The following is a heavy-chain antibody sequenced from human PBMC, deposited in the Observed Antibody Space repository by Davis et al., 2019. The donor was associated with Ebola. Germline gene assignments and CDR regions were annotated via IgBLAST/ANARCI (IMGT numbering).Heavy chain of an antibody. CDR3: ARDKRSSWYGGMDV. CDR2: IRSSDTTI. V-gene: IGHV3-11*01. Sequence: GESLKISCAASGFTLSDYYMSWIRQAPGKGLEWVSSIRSSDTTIYYSDPVKGRFTVSRDNAKNSLYLQMNSLRAEDTAVYSCARDKRSSWYGGMDVWGQGTTVTVSS. CDR1: GFTLSDYY. D-gene: IGHD6-19*01. J-gene: IGHJ6*02.